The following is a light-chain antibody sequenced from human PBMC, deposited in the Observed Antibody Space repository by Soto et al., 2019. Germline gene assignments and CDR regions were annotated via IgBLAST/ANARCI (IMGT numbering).Light chain of an antibody. CDR2: DVS. J-gene: IGLJ1*01. CDR1: SSDVGGYNF. CDR3: CSYAGTYTFV. Sequence: QSVLTQPRSVSGSPGQSVTISCTGTSSDVGGYNFVSWYQQHPGKAPKFMIYDVSKRPPGVPDRFSGSKSGNTASLTISGLQAEDEADYFCCSYAGTYTFVFGTGTKVTVL. V-gene: IGLV2-11*01.